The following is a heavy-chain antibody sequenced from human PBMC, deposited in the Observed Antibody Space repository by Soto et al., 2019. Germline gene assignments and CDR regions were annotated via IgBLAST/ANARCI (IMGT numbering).Heavy chain of an antibody. CDR2: IYHSGST. V-gene: IGHV4-38-2*02. D-gene: IGHD2-2*01. Sequence: PSETLSLTCAVSGYSISSGYYWGWIRQPPGKGLEWIGSIYHSGSTYYNPSLKSRVTISVDTSKNQFSLKLSSVTAADTAVYYCARDRPRYCSSTSCYWWFDPWGQGTLVTV. CDR3: ARDRPRYCSSTSCYWWFDP. CDR1: GYSISSGYY. J-gene: IGHJ5*02.